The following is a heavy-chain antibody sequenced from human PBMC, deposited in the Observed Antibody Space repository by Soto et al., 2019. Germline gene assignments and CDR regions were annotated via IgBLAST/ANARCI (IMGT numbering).Heavy chain of an antibody. CDR2: IYYSGST. Sequence: PSETLSLTCTVSGGSISSSSYYWGWIRQPPGKGLEWIGSIYYSGSTYYNPSLKSRVTISVDTSKNQFSLKLSSVTAADTAVYYCAISPYSSSWYGGGFYYYYGMDVWGQGTTVTVSS. D-gene: IGHD6-13*01. CDR3: AISPYSSSWYGGGFYYYYGMDV. V-gene: IGHV4-39*01. J-gene: IGHJ6*02. CDR1: GGSISSSSYY.